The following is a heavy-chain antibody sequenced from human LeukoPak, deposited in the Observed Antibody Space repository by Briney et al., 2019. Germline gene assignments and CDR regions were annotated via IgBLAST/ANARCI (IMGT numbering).Heavy chain of an antibody. Sequence: QSGGSLRLSCTVSGFTVSSNSMSWVRQAPGRGLEWGSFIYSDNKQYSDSVKDRFTISRDNSKNTLYLQMNSLRAEDTAVYYCERRARAYSQPYDYWGQGTLVTVSS. CDR3: ERRARAYSQPYDY. V-gene: IGHV3-53*01. CDR1: GFTVSSNS. CDR2: IYSDNK. J-gene: IGHJ4*02. D-gene: IGHD4/OR15-4a*01.